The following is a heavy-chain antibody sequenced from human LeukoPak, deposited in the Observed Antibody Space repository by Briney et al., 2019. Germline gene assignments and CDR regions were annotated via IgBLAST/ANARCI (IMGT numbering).Heavy chain of an antibody. D-gene: IGHD3-10*01. Sequence: GGSLRLSCAASGFALSDYYMSWVRQAPGKGLEWLSYISSSGATIQYADSVRGRFIISRDNDKNSLYLEMNSLRAEDTAVYYCARVEVALSQESWGQGTLVTVSS. CDR2: ISSSGATI. V-gene: IGHV3-11*04. J-gene: IGHJ5*02. CDR3: ARVEVALSQES. CDR1: GFALSDYY.